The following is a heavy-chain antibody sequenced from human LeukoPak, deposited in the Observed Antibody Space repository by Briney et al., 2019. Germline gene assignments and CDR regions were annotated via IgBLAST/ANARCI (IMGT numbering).Heavy chain of an antibody. Sequence: SETLSLTCTVPGGSISSYYWSWIRQPPGKGLEWIGYIYYSGSTNYNPSLKSQVTISVDTSKNQFSLKLSSVTAADTAVYYCARGSRDYVAMYFDLWGRGTLVTVSS. CDR3: ARGSRDYVAMYFDL. CDR1: GGSISSYY. CDR2: IYYSGST. D-gene: IGHD4-17*01. V-gene: IGHV4-59*01. J-gene: IGHJ2*01.